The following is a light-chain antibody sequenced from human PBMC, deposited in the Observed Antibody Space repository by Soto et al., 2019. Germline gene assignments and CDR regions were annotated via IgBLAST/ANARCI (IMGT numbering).Light chain of an antibody. CDR1: QSVSSSY. V-gene: IGKV3-20*01. CDR2: GAS. J-gene: IGKJ1*01. CDR3: QQYDTSPRT. Sequence: EIVLTQSPGTLSLSPGERATLSCRASQSVSSSYLAWYQQKPGQSPMLLIFGASSTATGTPDRFSGSGSGKDFTLTISRLEPEDFAVYYRQQYDTSPRTFGQGTKVEIK.